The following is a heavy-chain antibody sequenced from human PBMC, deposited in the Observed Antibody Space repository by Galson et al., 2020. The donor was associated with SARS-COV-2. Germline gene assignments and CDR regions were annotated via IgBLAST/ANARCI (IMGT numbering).Heavy chain of an antibody. Sequence: SETLSLTCTVSGGSISSGGYYWSWIRQHPGKGLEWIGYIYYSGSTYYNPSLKSRVTISVDTSKNQFSLKLSSVTAADTAVYYCARDQLSVTFGGGIVIDACDIWGQGTMVTVSS. CDR3: ARDQLSVTFGGGIVIDACDI. V-gene: IGHV4-31*03. J-gene: IGHJ3*02. CDR1: GGSISSGGYY. D-gene: IGHD3-16*02. CDR2: IYYSGST.